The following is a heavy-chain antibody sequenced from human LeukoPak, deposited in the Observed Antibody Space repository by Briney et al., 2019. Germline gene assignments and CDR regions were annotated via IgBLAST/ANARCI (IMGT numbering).Heavy chain of an antibody. Sequence: PGGSLRLSCAASGFTFSDYYMSWIRQAPGKGLEWISYISSSGSTMYYADSVRGRFTISRDNAKNSLYLQMNSLRADDTAVYYCANAYVAVAGIDYWGKGTLVTVSS. D-gene: IGHD6-19*01. CDR1: GFTFSDYY. CDR3: ANAYVAVAGIDY. CDR2: ISSSGSTM. V-gene: IGHV3-11*04. J-gene: IGHJ4*02.